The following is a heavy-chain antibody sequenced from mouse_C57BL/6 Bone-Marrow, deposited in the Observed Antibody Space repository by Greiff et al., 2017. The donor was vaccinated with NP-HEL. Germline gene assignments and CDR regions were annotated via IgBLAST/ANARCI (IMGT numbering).Heavy chain of an antibody. CDR2: IYPGSGST. V-gene: IGHV1-55*01. J-gene: IGHJ3*01. CDR3: AIPENYGNYGFAY. CDR1: GYTFTSYW. D-gene: IGHD2-1*01. Sequence: QVQLQQPGAELVKPGASVKMSCKASGYTFTSYWITWVKQRPGQGLEWIGDIYPGSGSTNYNEKFKSKATLTVDTSSSTAYMQLSSLTSEDSAVYYCAIPENYGNYGFAYWGQGTLVTVS.